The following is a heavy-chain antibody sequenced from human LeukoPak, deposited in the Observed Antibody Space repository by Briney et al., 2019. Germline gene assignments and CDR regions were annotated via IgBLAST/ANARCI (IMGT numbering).Heavy chain of an antibody. Sequence: PGGSLRLSCAASGFTFSNAWMSWVRQAPGKGLEWVGHIKSITDGGTTDYAAPVKGRFTISRDDSKNTLYLQMNSLKTEDTAVYYCTTVPVLMVRGVILFQHWGQGTLVTVSS. CDR3: TTVPVLMVRGVILFQH. V-gene: IGHV3-15*01. J-gene: IGHJ1*01. CDR2: IKSITDGGTT. D-gene: IGHD3-10*01. CDR1: GFTFSNAW.